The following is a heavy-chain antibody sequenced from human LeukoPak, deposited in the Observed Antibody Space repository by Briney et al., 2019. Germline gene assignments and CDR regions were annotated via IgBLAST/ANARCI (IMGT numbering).Heavy chain of an antibody. V-gene: IGHV1-46*01. Sequence: ASVKVSCKASGYTFTSYAIIWVRQAPGQGLEWMGIINPSGGSTSYAQKFQGRVTMTRDTSTSTVYMELSSLRSEDTAVYYCARAGLEWFPHFDYWGQGTLVTVSS. CDR1: GYTFTSYA. D-gene: IGHD3-3*01. J-gene: IGHJ4*02. CDR3: ARAGLEWFPHFDY. CDR2: INPSGGST.